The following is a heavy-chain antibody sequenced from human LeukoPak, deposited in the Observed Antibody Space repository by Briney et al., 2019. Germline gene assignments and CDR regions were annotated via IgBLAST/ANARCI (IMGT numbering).Heavy chain of an antibody. D-gene: IGHD3-9*01. CDR3: AKTFLTAYDTYFYYYGLDV. CDR2: INPVFGTA. J-gene: IGHJ6*02. V-gene: IGHV1-69*01. Sequence: ASVKVSCKASGDTFSSYVISWVRQAPGQGLEWMGGINPVFGTAHYAQKFQDRVTITADESTSTAYMELSSLRSEDTAVYYCAKTFLTAYDTYFYYYGLDVWGQGTPITVSS. CDR1: GDTFSSYV.